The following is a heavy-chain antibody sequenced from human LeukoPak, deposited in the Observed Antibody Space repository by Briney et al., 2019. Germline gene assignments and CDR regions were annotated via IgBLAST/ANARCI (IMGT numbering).Heavy chain of an antibody. V-gene: IGHV2-70*11. D-gene: IGHD2-21*01. CDR1: GFSLNTTAMC. J-gene: IGHJ4*02. Sequence: SGPTLVNPTQPLTLTCTFSGFSLNTTAMCVSWIRQPPVKAPEWLARIDWDDDKYYSTSLKAWLTVSKDTSKNQVVLTMTNMDPVDTATYYCARTTIASRIDYWGQGTLVTVSS. CDR2: IDWDDDK. CDR3: ARTTIASRIDY.